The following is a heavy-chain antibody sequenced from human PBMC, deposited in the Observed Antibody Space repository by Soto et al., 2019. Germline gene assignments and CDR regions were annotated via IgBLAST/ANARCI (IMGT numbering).Heavy chain of an antibody. V-gene: IGHV3-48*02. CDR3: AREELYCSSASCSHYYGMDV. CDR1: GFTFSSYS. J-gene: IGHJ6*02. CDR2: ISSSSSTV. Sequence: EVQLVESGGGLVQPGGSLRLSCAASGFTFSSYSMNWVRQAPGKGLEWVSYISSSSSTVYYADSVKGRFTNSRDNAKNSLYLQINSLRDEDTAVYFCAREELYCSSASCSHYYGMDVWGQGLTVTVSS. D-gene: IGHD2-2*01.